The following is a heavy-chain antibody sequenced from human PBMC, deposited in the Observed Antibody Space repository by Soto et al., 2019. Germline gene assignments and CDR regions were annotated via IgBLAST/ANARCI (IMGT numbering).Heavy chain of an antibody. CDR1: GYTFTSYG. Sequence: QVQLVQSGAEVKKPGASVKVSCKASGYTFTSYGISWVRQAPGQGLEWMGWISAYNGNTNYAQKLQGRVTMTTDTSTSTASMELRSLRSDDTAVYYCARAPLNYYDSSGYYPTYDYWGQGTLVTVSS. D-gene: IGHD3-22*01. CDR2: ISAYNGNT. J-gene: IGHJ4*02. V-gene: IGHV1-18*04. CDR3: ARAPLNYYDSSGYYPTYDY.